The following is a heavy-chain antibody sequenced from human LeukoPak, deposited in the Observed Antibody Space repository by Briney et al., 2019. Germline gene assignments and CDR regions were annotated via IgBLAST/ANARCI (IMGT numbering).Heavy chain of an antibody. Sequence: SVKVSCKASGGTFSSYAISWVRQAPGQGLEWMGGIIPIFGTANYAQKFQGRVTITTDESTSTAYMELSSLRAEDTAVYSCARANADYDFWSGPGGYWGQGTLVTVSS. CDR2: IIPIFGTA. D-gene: IGHD3-3*01. CDR3: ARANADYDFWSGPGGY. V-gene: IGHV1-69*05. CDR1: GGTFSSYA. J-gene: IGHJ4*02.